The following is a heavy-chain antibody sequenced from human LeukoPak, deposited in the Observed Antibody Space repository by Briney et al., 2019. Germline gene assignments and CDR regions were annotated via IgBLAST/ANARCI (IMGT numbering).Heavy chain of an antibody. CDR3: AKGSLLWFGELLVDLDY. Sequence: GGSLRLSCAASGFSFSTQRMHWVRQAPGKGLVWVSYINIDERITGYADSVKGRFTISRDNAKNTLYLQMNRLRAEDTAVYYCAKGSLLWFGELLVDLDYWGQGTLVTVSS. D-gene: IGHD3-10*01. CDR2: INIDERIT. V-gene: IGHV3-74*01. J-gene: IGHJ4*02. CDR1: GFSFSTQR.